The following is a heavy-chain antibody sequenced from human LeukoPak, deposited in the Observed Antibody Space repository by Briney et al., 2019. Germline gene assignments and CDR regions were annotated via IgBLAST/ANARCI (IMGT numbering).Heavy chain of an antibody. D-gene: IGHD6-19*01. J-gene: IGHJ4*02. Sequence: GGSLRLSCAASGFTFSSYNMNWVRQAPGKGLEWVSSIDTTSGYIHYADSMRGRFTISRDNAKNSLYLQINSLRVEDTAVYYCVRSARDSDWYIDGCWGQGTLVTVSS. V-gene: IGHV3-21*01. CDR2: IDTTSGYI. CDR1: GFTFSSYN. CDR3: VRSARDSDWYIDGC.